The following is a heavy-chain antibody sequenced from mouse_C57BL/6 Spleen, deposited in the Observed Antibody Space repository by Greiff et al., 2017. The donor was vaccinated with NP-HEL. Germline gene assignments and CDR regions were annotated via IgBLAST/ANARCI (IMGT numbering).Heavy chain of an antibody. CDR2: ISSGGDYI. J-gene: IGHJ2*01. CDR1: GFTFSSYA. CDR3: TREGYDYEGYYFDY. Sequence: EVKLVESGEGLVKPGGSLKLSCAASGFTFSSYAMSWVRQTPEKRLEWVAYISSGGDYIYYADTVKGRFTISRDNARNTLYLQMSSLKSEDTAMYYCTREGYDYEGYYFDYWGQGTTLTVSS. V-gene: IGHV5-9-1*02. D-gene: IGHD2-4*01.